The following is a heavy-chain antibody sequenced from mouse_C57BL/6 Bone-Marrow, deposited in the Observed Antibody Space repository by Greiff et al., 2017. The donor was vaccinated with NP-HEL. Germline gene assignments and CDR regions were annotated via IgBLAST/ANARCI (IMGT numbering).Heavy chain of an antibody. D-gene: IGHD2-14*01. J-gene: IGHJ1*03. CDR3: ARVGYRNWYFDV. CDR1: GFTFSSYA. CDR2: ISDGGSYT. V-gene: IGHV5-4*01. Sequence: EVQLVESGGGLVKPGGSLKLSCAASGFTFSSYAMSWVRQTPEKRLEWVATISDGGSYTYYPDNVKGRFTISRDNAKNNLYLQMSHLKSEDTAMYYCARVGYRNWYFDVWGTGTTVTVSS.